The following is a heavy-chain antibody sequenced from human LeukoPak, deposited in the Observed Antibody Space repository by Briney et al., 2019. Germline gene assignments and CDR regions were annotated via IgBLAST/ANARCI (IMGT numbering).Heavy chain of an antibody. Sequence: GGSLRLSCAASGFTFSSYAMSWVRQAPGKGLEWVSAISGSGGSTYYADSVKGRFTISRDNSKNTLYLQMNSLRAEDTAVYYCARDSSIAARGYYYYMDVWGKGTTVTVSS. CDR1: GFTFSSYA. CDR3: ARDSSIAARGYYYYMDV. J-gene: IGHJ6*03. CDR2: ISGSGGST. D-gene: IGHD6-6*01. V-gene: IGHV3-23*01.